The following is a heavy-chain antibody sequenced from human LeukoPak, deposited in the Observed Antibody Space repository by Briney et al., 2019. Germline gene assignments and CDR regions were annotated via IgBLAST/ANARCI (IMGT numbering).Heavy chain of an antibody. D-gene: IGHD3-10*01. Sequence: SETLSLTCTVSGGSISSYYWSWIRQPPGKGLEWIGYIYYSGSTNYNPSLKSRVTISVDTSKNQFSLKLSSVTAADTAVYYCARGRKWFGEFDYGMDVWGQGTTVTVSS. CDR3: ARGRKWFGEFDYGMDV. CDR1: GGSISSYY. CDR2: IYYSGST. V-gene: IGHV4-59*01. J-gene: IGHJ6*02.